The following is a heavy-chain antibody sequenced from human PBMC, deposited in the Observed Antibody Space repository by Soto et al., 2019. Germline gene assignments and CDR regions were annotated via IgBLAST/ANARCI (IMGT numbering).Heavy chain of an antibody. CDR2: ISNDGNKK. CDR1: GSTISIHG. V-gene: IGHV3-30*18. J-gene: IGHJ5*02. D-gene: IGHD3-3*01. Sequence: LTLSCAASGSTISIHGMPWVRQTPGKRLQWVAVISNDGNKKYYLESVEGRFSIPRDHSKRINYLPKNIVKLQVTAKYYCANNTVPYFDFLSGQRWFGAWCQGARVTVFS. CDR3: ANNTVPYFDFLSGQRWFGA.